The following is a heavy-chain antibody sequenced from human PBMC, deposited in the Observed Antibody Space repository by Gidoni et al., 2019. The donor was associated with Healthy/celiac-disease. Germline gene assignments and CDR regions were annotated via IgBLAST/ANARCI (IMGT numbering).Heavy chain of an antibody. J-gene: IGHJ5*02. CDR2: INHSGST. V-gene: IGHV4-34*01. CDR3: ARGRGQGNWFDP. Sequence: IGEINHSGSTNYNPSLKSRVTISVDTSKNQFSLKLSSVTAADTAVYYCARGRGQGNWFDPWGQGTLVTVSS.